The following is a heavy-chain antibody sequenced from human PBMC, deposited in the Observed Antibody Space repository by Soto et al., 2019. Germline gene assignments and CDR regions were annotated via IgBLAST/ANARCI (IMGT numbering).Heavy chain of an antibody. CDR2: ISSSSRTI. V-gene: IGHV3-48*01. D-gene: IGHD3-10*01. Sequence: GGSLRLSCAASGFTFSSYSMNWVRQAPGKGLEWVSYISSSSRTIYYTDSVKGRFTISRDNAKTSLYLQMNSLRAENTAVYYCARDNTMVRGVIIGLHYFDYWGQGTLVTVSS. J-gene: IGHJ4*02. CDR3: ARDNTMVRGVIIGLHYFDY. CDR1: GFTFSSYS.